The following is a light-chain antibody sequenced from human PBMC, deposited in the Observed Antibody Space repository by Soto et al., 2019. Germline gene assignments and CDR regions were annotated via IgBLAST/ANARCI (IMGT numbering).Light chain of an antibody. CDR1: QSVTTD. Sequence: EVVMKLSPAALSVSQGERATLSGRASQSVTTDLAWYQQRPGQAPRLLIYGAFIRATDIPARFRGSGSGTEFTLTIDSLQSEEFAVYYCQEYNDWPPAFGGGTKVDI. V-gene: IGKV3-15*01. CDR2: GAF. CDR3: QEYNDWPPA. J-gene: IGKJ4*01.